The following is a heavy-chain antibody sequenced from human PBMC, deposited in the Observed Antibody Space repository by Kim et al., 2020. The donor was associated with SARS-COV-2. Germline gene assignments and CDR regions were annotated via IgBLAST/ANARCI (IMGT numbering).Heavy chain of an antibody. J-gene: IGHJ4*02. D-gene: IGHD6-19*01. Sequence: ASVKVSCKASGYTFTSYGISWVRQAPGQGLEWMGWISAYNGNAYYADTGQSRDTMTTDPSTSTAYMVLSSLRSDDTAVYYCARQPYIGDGPYSSGWYSALGFWGQGTLVHVSS. V-gene: IGHV1-18*04. CDR3: ARQPYIGDGPYSSGWYSALGF. CDR2: ISAYNGNA. CDR1: GYTFTSYG.